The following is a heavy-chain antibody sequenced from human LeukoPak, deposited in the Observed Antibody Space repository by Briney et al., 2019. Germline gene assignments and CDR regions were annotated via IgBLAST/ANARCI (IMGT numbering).Heavy chain of an antibody. CDR1: GGSISSSSYY. CDR2: IYYSGST. Sequence: SETLSLTCTVSGGSISSSSYYWGWIRQPPWKGLEWIGSIYYSGSTYHNPSLKSRVTISVDTSKNQFSLKLSSVTAADTAVFYCARRIGYDSSGYFATYFDYWGQGTLVTVSS. CDR3: ARRIGYDSSGYFATYFDY. D-gene: IGHD3-22*01. V-gene: IGHV4-39*07. J-gene: IGHJ4*02.